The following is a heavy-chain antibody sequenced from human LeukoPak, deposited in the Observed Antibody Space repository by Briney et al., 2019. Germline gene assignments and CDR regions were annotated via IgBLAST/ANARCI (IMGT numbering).Heavy chain of an antibody. Sequence: SETLSLTCTVSGGSISSSSYYWGWIRQPPGKGLEWIGSIYYSGSTYYNPSLKSRVTISVDTSKNQFSLKLSSVTAADTAVYYCARSPGIAAAGTSLVYFDYWGQGTLVTVSS. D-gene: IGHD6-13*01. CDR3: ARSPGIAAAGTSLVYFDY. V-gene: IGHV4-39*07. J-gene: IGHJ4*02. CDR2: IYYSGST. CDR1: GGSISSSSYY.